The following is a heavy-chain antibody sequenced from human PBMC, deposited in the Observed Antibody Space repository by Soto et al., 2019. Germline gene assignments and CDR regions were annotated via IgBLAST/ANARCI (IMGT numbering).Heavy chain of an antibody. V-gene: IGHV3-33*01. J-gene: IGHJ4*02. CDR1: GFTFSSYG. Sequence: GGSLRLSCAASGFTFSSYGMHWVRQAPGKGLEWVAVIWYDGSNKYYADSVKGRFTISRDNSKNTLYLQMNSLRAEDTAVYYCASSYYGSGSYIDYWGQGTLVTVS. CDR3: ASSYYGSGSYIDY. CDR2: IWYDGSNK. D-gene: IGHD3-10*01.